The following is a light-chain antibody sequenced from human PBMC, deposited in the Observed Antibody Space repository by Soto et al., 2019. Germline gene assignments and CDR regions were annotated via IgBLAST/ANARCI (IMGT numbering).Light chain of an antibody. Sequence: QSALPQPASVSGSPGQSITISCTGTSSDIGHYDYVSWYQQHPGKAPKLMISHVTYRPSGVSNRYSGSKSGNSACLTISGLQADAEADYYCCSLTTSHTYVFGSGTKLTVL. CDR1: SSDIGHYDY. CDR3: CSLTTSHTYV. J-gene: IGLJ1*01. CDR2: HVT. V-gene: IGLV2-14*03.